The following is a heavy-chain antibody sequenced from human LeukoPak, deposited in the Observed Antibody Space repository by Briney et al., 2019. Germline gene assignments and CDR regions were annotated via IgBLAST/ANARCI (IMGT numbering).Heavy chain of an antibody. J-gene: IGHJ4*02. Sequence: PSETLSLTCTVSGGSISSYYWSWIRQPPGKGLEWIGYIYYSGSTNYNPSLKSRVTISVDTSKNQFSLKLSSVTAADTAVYYCAREDDSSGYYFDYWDQGTLVTVSS. CDR2: IYYSGST. CDR1: GGSISSYY. D-gene: IGHD3-22*01. CDR3: AREDDSSGYYFDY. V-gene: IGHV4-59*01.